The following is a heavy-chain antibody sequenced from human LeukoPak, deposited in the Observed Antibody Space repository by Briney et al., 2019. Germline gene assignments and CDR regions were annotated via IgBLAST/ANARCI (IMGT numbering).Heavy chain of an antibody. D-gene: IGHD6-6*01. CDR3: ASRYSSSSIYY. J-gene: IGHJ4*02. Sequence: GGSLRLSCAASGFTFSDYYMSWIRQAPGKGLEWVSYISSSSSTIYYADSVKGRFTISRDNAKNSLYLQMNSLRAEDTAVYYCASRYSSSSIYYWGQGTLVTVSS. CDR1: GFTFSDYY. CDR2: ISSSSSTI. V-gene: IGHV3-11*01.